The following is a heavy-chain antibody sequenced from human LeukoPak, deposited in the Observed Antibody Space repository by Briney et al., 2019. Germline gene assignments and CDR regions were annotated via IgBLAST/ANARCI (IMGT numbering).Heavy chain of an antibody. Sequence: GGSLRLSCAASGFTFSSYGMHWVRQAPGKGLEWVAFIRYDGSNKYYADSVKGRFTISRDNSKNTLYLQMNSLRAEDTAVYYCARDRERFGQLAHNWFDPWGQGTLVTVSS. V-gene: IGHV3-30*02. CDR3: ARDRERFGQLAHNWFDP. D-gene: IGHD3-10*01. J-gene: IGHJ5*02. CDR2: IRYDGSNK. CDR1: GFTFSSYG.